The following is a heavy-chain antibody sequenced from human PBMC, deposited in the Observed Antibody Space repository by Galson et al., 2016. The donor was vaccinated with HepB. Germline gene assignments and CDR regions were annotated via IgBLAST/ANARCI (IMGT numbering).Heavy chain of an antibody. CDR3: AKDYSGYYFDGTGYYNAFDY. J-gene: IGHJ4*01. D-gene: IGHD3-22*01. V-gene: IGHV3-30*18. Sequence: SLRLSCAASGFTFSTYGMHWVRQAPGKGLEWVAVISYDRSNKNYAASVKGRFTISRDNSKNTLYLEMTSLREEDTAVYYCAKDYSGYYFDGTGYYNAFDYWG. CDR2: ISYDRSNK. CDR1: GFTFSTYG.